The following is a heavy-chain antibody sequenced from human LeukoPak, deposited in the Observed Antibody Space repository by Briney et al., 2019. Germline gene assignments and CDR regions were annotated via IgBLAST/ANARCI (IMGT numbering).Heavy chain of an antibody. CDR3: ARERGDRVVGGTTHDY. CDR2: MNPNSGNT. V-gene: IGHV1-8*01. CDR1: GYTFTSFD. D-gene: IGHD3-22*01. Sequence: ASVKVSCKASGYTFTSFDINWVRQATGQGLEWMGWMNPNSGNTGYAQKFQGRVTMTRDTSISTAYMELSSLRSEDTAVYYCARERGDRVVGGTTHDYWGQGTLVTVSS. J-gene: IGHJ4*02.